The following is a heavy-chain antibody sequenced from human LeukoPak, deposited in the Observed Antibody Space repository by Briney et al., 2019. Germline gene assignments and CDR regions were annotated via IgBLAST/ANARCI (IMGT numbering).Heavy chain of an antibody. CDR3: AKMGNYAFGVFDF. J-gene: IGHJ4*02. D-gene: IGHD3-16*01. Sequence: GGSLRLSCAASGFTFRNYAMTWVRQAPGKGLEWVSVISGNGDTTYYADSVKGRFTISRDNSKNTVFLQLNGLRAEDTAVYYCAKMGNYAFGVFDFWGQGTLVIVSS. CDR1: GFTFRNYA. V-gene: IGHV3-23*01. CDR2: ISGNGDTT.